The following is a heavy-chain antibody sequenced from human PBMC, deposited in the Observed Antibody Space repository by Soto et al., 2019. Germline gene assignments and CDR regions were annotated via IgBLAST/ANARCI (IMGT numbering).Heavy chain of an antibody. D-gene: IGHD3-22*01. Sequence: LRLSCAASGFTFSNYGMHWVRQAPGKGLEWVAIISFDGNNKYYSDSVKGRFTISRDNSKNMVFLQMNSLRPEDTAVYYCVKPKEHFYDSTPGETWGQGTPVTVSS. J-gene: IGHJ5*02. V-gene: IGHV3-30*18. CDR2: ISFDGNNK. CDR3: VKPKEHFYDSTPGET. CDR1: GFTFSNYG.